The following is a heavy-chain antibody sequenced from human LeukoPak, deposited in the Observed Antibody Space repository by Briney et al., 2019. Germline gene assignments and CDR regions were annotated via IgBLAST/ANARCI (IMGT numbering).Heavy chain of an antibody. CDR3: ARDRDNYYDSSGFNYFDY. CDR2: INPSGGST. CDR1: GYTFTSYY. D-gene: IGHD3-22*01. Sequence: GASVKVSCKASGYTFTSYYMHWVRQAPGQGLEWMGIINPSGGSTSYAQKFQGRVTMTRDTSTSTVYMELSSLRSEDTAVYYCARDRDNYYDSSGFNYFDYWGQGTLVTVS. V-gene: IGHV1-46*01. J-gene: IGHJ4*02.